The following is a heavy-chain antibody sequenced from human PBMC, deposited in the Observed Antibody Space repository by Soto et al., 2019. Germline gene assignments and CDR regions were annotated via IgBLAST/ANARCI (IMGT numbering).Heavy chain of an antibody. CDR1: GYTFTCYG. Sequence: GASVKVSCKASGYTFTCYGITWVRQAPGQGLEWMGWISAYNGNTNYAQKLQGRVTMTTDTSTSTAYMELRSLRSDDTAVYYCARNDYGDYDDALDIWGQGTMVTVSS. CDR3: ARNDYGDYDDALDI. CDR2: ISAYNGNT. V-gene: IGHV1-18*01. D-gene: IGHD4-17*01. J-gene: IGHJ3*02.